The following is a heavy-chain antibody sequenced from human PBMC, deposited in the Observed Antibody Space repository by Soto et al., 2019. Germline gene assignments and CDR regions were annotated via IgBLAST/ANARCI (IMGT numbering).Heavy chain of an antibody. CDR2: IIPIIGTA. J-gene: IGHJ4*02. V-gene: IGHV1-69*01. Sequence: QVQLVQSGAEVKKPGSSVKVSCKASGGTFNNYAISWVRQAPGQGLEWMGGIIPIIGTADYAHKFQGRLAISADEFTGATFMELSSLRSEDTALYSCARGGVDVVATSAFDYWGQGTLVPVSS. D-gene: IGHD5-12*01. CDR3: ARGGVDVVATSAFDY. CDR1: GGTFNNYA.